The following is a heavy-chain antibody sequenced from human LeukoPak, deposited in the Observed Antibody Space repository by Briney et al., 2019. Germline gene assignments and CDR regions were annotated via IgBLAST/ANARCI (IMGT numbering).Heavy chain of an antibody. CDR2: IYYSGST. Sequence: SETLSLTCTVSGGSISSYYWSWIRQPPGKGLEWIGYIYYSGSTNYNPSLKSRVTISVDTSKNQFSLKLSSVTAADTAVYYCARVVHYYYYMDVWGKGTTVTVSS. CDR3: ARVVHYYYYMDV. D-gene: IGHD6-13*01. V-gene: IGHV4-59*01. CDR1: GGSISSYY. J-gene: IGHJ6*03.